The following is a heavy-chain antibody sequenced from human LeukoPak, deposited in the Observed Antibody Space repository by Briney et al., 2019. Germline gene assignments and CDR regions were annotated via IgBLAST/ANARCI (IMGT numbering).Heavy chain of an antibody. D-gene: IGHD1-26*01. V-gene: IGHV3-9*01. CDR2: ISWNSGSI. CDR1: GFTFDDYA. Sequence: GRSLRLSRAASGFTFDDYAMHWVRQAPGKGLEWVSGISWNSGSIGYADSVKGRFAISRDNAKNSLYLQMNSLRAEDTALYYCAKDMAKVGATNFDYWGQGTLVTVSS. CDR3: AKDMAKVGATNFDY. J-gene: IGHJ4*02.